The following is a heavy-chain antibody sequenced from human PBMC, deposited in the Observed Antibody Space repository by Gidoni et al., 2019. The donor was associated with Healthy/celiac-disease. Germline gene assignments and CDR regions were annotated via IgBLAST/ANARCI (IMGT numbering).Heavy chain of an antibody. CDR1: GGSISSYY. V-gene: IGHV4-59*01. Sequence: QVRLQESGPGLVKPSETLSLTCTVSGGSISSYYWSWIRQPPGKGLDWIGYIYYSGSTNYNPSLKSRVTISVDTSKNQFSLKLSSVTAADTAVYYCARGGYYFDYWGQGTLVTVSS. J-gene: IGHJ4*02. CDR2: IYYSGST. CDR3: ARGGYYFDY.